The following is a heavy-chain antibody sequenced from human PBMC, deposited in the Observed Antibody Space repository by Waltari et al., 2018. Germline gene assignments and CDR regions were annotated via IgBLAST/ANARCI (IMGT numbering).Heavy chain of an antibody. D-gene: IGHD3-3*01. J-gene: IGHJ3*02. CDR1: GFTVSSNY. Sequence: EVQLVESGGGLIQPGGSLRLSCAASGFTVSSNYMSWVRQAPGKGLEWVSVIYSGGSTYYADSVKGRFTISRDNSKNTLYLQMNSLRAEDTAVYYCARFVWSGYPVAFDIWGQGTMVTVSS. CDR3: ARFVWSGYPVAFDI. V-gene: IGHV3-53*01. CDR2: IYSGGST.